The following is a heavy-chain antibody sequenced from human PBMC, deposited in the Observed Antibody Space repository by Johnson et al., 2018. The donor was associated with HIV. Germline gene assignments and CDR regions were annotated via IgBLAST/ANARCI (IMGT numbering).Heavy chain of an antibody. J-gene: IGHJ3*01. Sequence: VQLVESGGGVVQPGRSLRLSCAASGFTFSSNWMNWVRQAPGKGLQWVANIKEDGSEKYYVDSVKGRFTISRDNAKNSLYLQMNSLRVEDTAMYYCARDGPWLQSQRDAFDVWGQGTMVIVSS. CDR1: GFTFSSNW. CDR2: IKEDGSEK. CDR3: ARDGPWLQSQRDAFDV. D-gene: IGHD5-24*01. V-gene: IGHV3-7*01.